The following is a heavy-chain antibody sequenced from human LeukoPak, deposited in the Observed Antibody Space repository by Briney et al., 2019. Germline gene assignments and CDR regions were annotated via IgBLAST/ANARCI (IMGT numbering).Heavy chain of an antibody. CDR1: GFTFSSYS. Sequence: PGGPLRLSCAASGFTFSSYSMQWVRQAPGKGLEWVGAISYDGSKKFYADSVKGRFTISRDNSRNTVYLQMSSLRDEDTALYYCARPRAGDSNWFDPWGQGTLVTVSS. J-gene: IGHJ5*02. D-gene: IGHD7-27*01. CDR2: ISYDGSKK. CDR3: ARPRAGDSNWFDP. V-gene: IGHV3-30-3*01.